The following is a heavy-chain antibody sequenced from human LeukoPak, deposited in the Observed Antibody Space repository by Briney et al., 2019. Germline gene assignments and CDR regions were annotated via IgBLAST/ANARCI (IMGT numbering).Heavy chain of an antibody. J-gene: IGHJ4*02. D-gene: IGHD3-22*01. CDR1: GYTFTSYG. V-gene: IGHV1-18*01. CDR2: ISAYNGNT. CDR3: ASRSPGGYSQYYFDY. Sequence: ASVKVSCKASGYTFTSYGISWVRQAPGQGLEWMGWISAYNGNTNYAQKLQGRVTMTTDTSTSTAYMELRSLRSEDTAVYYCASRSPGGYSQYYFDYRGQGTLVTVSS.